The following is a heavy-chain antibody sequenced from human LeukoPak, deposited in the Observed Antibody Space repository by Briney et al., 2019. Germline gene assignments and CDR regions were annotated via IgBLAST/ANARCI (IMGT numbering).Heavy chain of an antibody. J-gene: IGHJ6*02. CDR1: GFTFSSYA. CDR3: AKGTGENYYGMDV. D-gene: IGHD7-27*01. V-gene: IGHV3-23*01. CDR2: ISGSGGST. Sequence: GGSLRLSCAASGFTFSSYAMSWVRQAPGKGLEWVSAISGSGGSTYYADSVKGRFTISRDKSKNTLYLQMNSLRVEDTVVFFCAKGTGENYYGMDVWGQGTTVTVSS.